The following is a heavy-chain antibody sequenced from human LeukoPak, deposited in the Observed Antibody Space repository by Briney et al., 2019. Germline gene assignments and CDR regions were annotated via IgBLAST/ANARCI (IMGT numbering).Heavy chain of an antibody. Sequence: ASVKVSCKASGYTFTGYYMLWVRQAPGQGLEWMGWINPNSGGTNYAQKFQGRVTMTRDTSISTAYMELSRLRSDDTAVYYCARGYDYGGNNAFDIWGQGTMVTVSS. CDR3: ARGYDYGGNNAFDI. CDR1: GYTFTGYY. D-gene: IGHD4-23*01. J-gene: IGHJ3*02. V-gene: IGHV1-2*02. CDR2: INPNSGGT.